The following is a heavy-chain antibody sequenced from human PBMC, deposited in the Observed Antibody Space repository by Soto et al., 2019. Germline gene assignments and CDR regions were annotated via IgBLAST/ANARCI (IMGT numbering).Heavy chain of an antibody. CDR1: GGSISSGGYY. J-gene: IGHJ6*02. V-gene: IGHV4-31*03. CDR3: ARVGSPAPRTSWGYGMDV. D-gene: IGHD2-2*01. CDR2: IYYSGST. Sequence: QVQLQESGPGLVKPSQTLSLTCTVSGGSISSGGYYWSWIRQHPGKGLEWIGYIYYSGSTYYNPSPKRRLTTSITTAKNPVSLKMSSVTAADTAVYYCARVGSPAPRTSWGYGMDVWGQGTTVTVSS.